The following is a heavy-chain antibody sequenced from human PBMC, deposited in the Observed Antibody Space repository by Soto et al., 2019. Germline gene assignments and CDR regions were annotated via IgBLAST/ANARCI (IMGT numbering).Heavy chain of an antibody. Sequence: PGESLKISCMGSGYKVSTWHNFTSYWIAWVRQMPGEGLEWMGIIYPGDSDTRYSPSFQGQVTISADKSINSVYLQWSSLKASDTATYYCARLGFNYDFFSCYYNVHHYDGIDVWGQGTTVTVSS. CDR1: GYKVSTWHNFTSYW. CDR2: IYPGDSDT. CDR3: ARLGFNYDFFSCYYNVHHYDGIDV. D-gene: IGHD3-3*01. J-gene: IGHJ6*02. V-gene: IGHV5-51*01.